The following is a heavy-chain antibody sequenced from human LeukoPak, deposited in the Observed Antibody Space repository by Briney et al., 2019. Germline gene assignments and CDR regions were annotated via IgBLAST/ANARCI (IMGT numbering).Heavy chain of an antibody. Sequence: PGGSLRLSCAASGLTFSSYSMNWVRQAPGKGLEWVSSISSSSSYIYYADSVKGRFTISRDNAKNSLYLQMNSLRAEDTAVYYCARDLKWLRFIAVAGTDYFDYWGQGTLVTVSS. CDR3: ARDLKWLRFIAVAGTDYFDY. J-gene: IGHJ4*02. V-gene: IGHV3-21*01. D-gene: IGHD6-19*01. CDR1: GLTFSSYS. CDR2: ISSSSSYI.